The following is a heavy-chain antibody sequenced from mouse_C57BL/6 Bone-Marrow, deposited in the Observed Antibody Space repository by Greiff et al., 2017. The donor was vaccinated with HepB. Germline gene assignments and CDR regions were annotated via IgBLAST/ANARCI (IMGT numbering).Heavy chain of an antibody. V-gene: IGHV2-2*01. CDR3: ASITTVVATGNWYFDV. J-gene: IGHJ1*03. CDR2: IWSGGST. D-gene: IGHD1-1*01. CDR1: GFSLTSYG. Sequence: VQLQQSGPGLVQPSQSLSITCTVSGFSLTSYGVHWVRQSPGKGLEWLGVIWSGGSTDYNAAFISRLSISKDNSKSQVFFKMNSLQADDTAIYYCASITTVVATGNWYFDVWGTGTTVTVSS.